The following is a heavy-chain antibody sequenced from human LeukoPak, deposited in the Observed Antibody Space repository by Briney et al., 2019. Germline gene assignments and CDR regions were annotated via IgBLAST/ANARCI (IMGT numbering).Heavy chain of an antibody. V-gene: IGHV4-34*01. Sequence: PSETLSLTCAVYGGSFSGYYWSWIRQPPGKGLEWIGEINHSGSTNYNPSLKSRVTISVDTSKNQFSLKLSSVTAADTAVYYCAREGAGGAMVRGFDYWGQGTLVTVSS. CDR2: INHSGST. CDR3: AREGAGGAMVRGFDY. D-gene: IGHD2-21*01. J-gene: IGHJ4*02. CDR1: GGSFSGYY.